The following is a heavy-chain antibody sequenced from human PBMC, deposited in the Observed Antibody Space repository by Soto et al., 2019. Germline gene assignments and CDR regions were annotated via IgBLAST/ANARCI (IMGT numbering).Heavy chain of an antibody. D-gene: IGHD2-2*01. CDR2: IYYSGST. V-gene: IGHV4-31*03. CDR3: ARANYIVVVPAATANWFDP. CDR1: GGSISSGGYY. Sequence: QVQLQESGPGLVKPSQTLSLTCTVSGGSISSGGYYWSWIRQHPGKGLEWIGYIYYSGSTYYNPSLKSRVTISVDTSKNQFSLKLSSVTAADTAVYYCARANYIVVVPAATANWFDPWGQGTLVTVYS. J-gene: IGHJ5*02.